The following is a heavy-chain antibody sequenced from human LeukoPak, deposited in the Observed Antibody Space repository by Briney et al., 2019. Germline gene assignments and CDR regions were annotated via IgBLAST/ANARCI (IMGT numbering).Heavy chain of an antibody. D-gene: IGHD1/OR15-1a*01. CDR3: ARTYLLRTTHFDY. Sequence: GGSLRLSCAASGFTFSSYGMHWVRQAPGKGLEWVAVIWYDGSNKYYADSVKGRFTISRDNSKNSLYLQMNSLRAEDTAVYYCARTYLLRTTHFDYWGQGTLVTVSS. CDR2: IWYDGSNK. V-gene: IGHV3-33*01. J-gene: IGHJ4*02. CDR1: GFTFSSYG.